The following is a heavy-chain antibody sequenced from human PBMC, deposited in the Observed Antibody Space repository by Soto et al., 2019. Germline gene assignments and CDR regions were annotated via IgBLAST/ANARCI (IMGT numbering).Heavy chain of an antibody. Sequence: PSETLSLTCTVSGGSISSGGYYWSWIRQHPGKGLEWIGYIYYSGSTYYNPSLKSRVTISVDTSKNQFSLKLSSVTAADTAVYYCARDNYSLYYYDSSGYYSRALALEYYYGMDVWGQGTTVTVSS. J-gene: IGHJ6*02. V-gene: IGHV4-31*03. CDR2: IYYSGST. CDR3: ARDNYSLYYYDSSGYYSRALALEYYYGMDV. CDR1: GGSISSGGYY. D-gene: IGHD3-22*01.